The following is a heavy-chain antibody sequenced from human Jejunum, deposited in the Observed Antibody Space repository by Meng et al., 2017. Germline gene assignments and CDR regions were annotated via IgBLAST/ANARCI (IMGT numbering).Heavy chain of an antibody. CDR3: AREAGNLRAFDI. J-gene: IGHJ3*02. V-gene: IGHV3-48*03. CDR2: ISNGGGRTI. D-gene: IGHD6-13*01. CDR1: GFIFSSFE. Sequence: GGSLRLSCEVSGFIFSSFEMNWVRQAPGKGLEWVSYISNGGGRTIYYADSVKGRFTISRDNAKNSLYLQMSSLRAEDTAMYYCAREAGNLRAFDIWGQGTRVTVSS.